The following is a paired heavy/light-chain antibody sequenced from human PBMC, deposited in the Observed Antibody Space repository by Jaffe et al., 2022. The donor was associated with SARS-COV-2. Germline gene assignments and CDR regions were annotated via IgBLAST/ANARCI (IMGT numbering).Light chain of an antibody. J-gene: IGLJ3*02. V-gene: IGLV8-61*01. CDR3: VLYVGSGIWV. CDR2: STN. CDR1: SGSVSTSYY. Sequence: QTVVTQEPSFSVSPGGTVTLTCGLSSGSVSTSYYPSWYQQTPGQAPRTLIYSTNSLSSGVPDRFSGSILGNKAALTITGAQADDESDYYCVLYVGSGIWVFGGGTKLTVL.
Heavy chain of an antibody. J-gene: IGHJ4*02. CDR3: AREVGVYNYEQTFDY. CDR2: IWYDGSKK. V-gene: IGHV3-33*01. CDR1: GFTFSIYG. D-gene: IGHD5-18*01. Sequence: QVQVVESGGGVVQPGRSLRLSCVASGFTFSIYGMHWVRQAPGKGLEWVAVIWYDGSKKYYADSVKGRFTISRDNSKNTLYLQMTSLTVEDTAVYYCAREVGVYNYEQTFDYWGQGTLVTVSS.